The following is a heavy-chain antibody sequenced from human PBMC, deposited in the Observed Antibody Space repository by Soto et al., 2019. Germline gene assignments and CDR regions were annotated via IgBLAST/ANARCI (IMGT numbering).Heavy chain of an antibody. Sequence: QVQLVQSGAEVKKPGSSVKVSCKASGGTFSSYTISWVRQAPGQGLEWMGRIIPILGIANYAQKFQGRVTITADKSTSTAYMELSSLRSEDTAVYYCAGEDGGVHDAFDIWGQGTMVAVSS. CDR2: IIPILGIA. CDR1: GGTFSSYT. V-gene: IGHV1-69*02. D-gene: IGHD3-10*01. J-gene: IGHJ3*02. CDR3: AGEDGGVHDAFDI.